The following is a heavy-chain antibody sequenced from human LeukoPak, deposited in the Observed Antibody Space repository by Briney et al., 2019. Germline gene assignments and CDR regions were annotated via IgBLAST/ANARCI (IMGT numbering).Heavy chain of an antibody. CDR1: GFTFSSYG. CDR3: TTAGYSSYYMDV. V-gene: IGHV3-15*01. CDR2: IKSKTDGGTT. Sequence: GGSLRLSCAASGFTFSSYGMYWVRQAPGKGLEWVGRIKSKTDGGTTDYAAPVKGRFTISRDDSKNTLYLQMNSLKTEDTAVYYCTTAGYSSYYMDVWGKGTTVTISS. D-gene: IGHD6-13*01. J-gene: IGHJ6*03.